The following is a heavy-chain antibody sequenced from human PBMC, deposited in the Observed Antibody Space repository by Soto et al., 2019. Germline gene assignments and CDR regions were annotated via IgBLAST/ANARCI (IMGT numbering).Heavy chain of an antibody. V-gene: IGHV1-8*01. CDR2: MNPNSGNT. J-gene: IGHJ5*02. CDR3: ARELYSNVRFDP. CDR1: GYTFTSYD. Sequence: QVQLVQSGAEVKKPGASVKVSCKASGYTFTSYDINWVRQATGQGLEWMGWMNPNSGNTGYAQKFQGRVTXXRXPSISTAYMELSSLRSEDTAVYYCARELYSNVRFDPWGQGTLVTVSS. D-gene: IGHD6-13*01.